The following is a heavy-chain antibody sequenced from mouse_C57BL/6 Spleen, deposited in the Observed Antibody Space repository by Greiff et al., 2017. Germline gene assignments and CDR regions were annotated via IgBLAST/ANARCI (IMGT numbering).Heavy chain of an antibody. V-gene: IGHV1-55*01. D-gene: IGHD2-5*01. J-gene: IGHJ2*01. Sequence: VQLQQPGAELVKPGASVKMSCKASGYTFTSYWITWVKQRPGQGLEWIGVIYPGSGSTNYNEKFKSKATLTVDTSSSTAYMQLSSLTSEDSAVYYCARGGGYSNLGYWGQGTTLTVSS. CDR1: GYTFTSYW. CDR2: IYPGSGST. CDR3: ARGGGYSNLGY.